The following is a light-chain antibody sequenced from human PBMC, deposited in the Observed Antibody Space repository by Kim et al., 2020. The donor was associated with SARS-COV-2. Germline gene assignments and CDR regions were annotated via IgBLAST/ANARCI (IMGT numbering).Light chain of an antibody. V-gene: IGKV1-39*01. CDR1: QSIRRY. Sequence: ASVGDRVTITGRASQSIRRYLNWYQQRPGQGPKVLIYTASSLQSGVPSRFSVGGSGTDFTLTISSLQPEDFATYYSQRSNTIPITFGQGTRLEIK. CDR3: QRSNTIPIT. CDR2: TAS. J-gene: IGKJ5*01.